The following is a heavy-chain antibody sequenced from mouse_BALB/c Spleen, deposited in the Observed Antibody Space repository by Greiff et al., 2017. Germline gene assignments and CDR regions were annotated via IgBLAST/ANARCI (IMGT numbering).Heavy chain of an antibody. CDR1: GFTFSSYA. J-gene: IGHJ3*01. Sequence: EVQLVESGGGLVKPGGSLKLSCAASGFTFSSYAMSWVRQTPEKRLEWVASISSGGSTYYPDSVKGRFTISRDNARNILYLQMSSLRSEDTAMYYCARGYDGYDWFAYWGQGTLVTVSA. CDR2: ISSGGST. V-gene: IGHV5-6-5*01. CDR3: ARGYDGYDWFAY. D-gene: IGHD2-3*01.